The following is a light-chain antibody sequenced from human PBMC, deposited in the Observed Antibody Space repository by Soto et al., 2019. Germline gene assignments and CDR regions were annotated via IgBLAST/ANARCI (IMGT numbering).Light chain of an antibody. J-gene: IGKJ5*01. CDR1: QSISTY. CDR3: QQSYMDPIT. CDR2: DAS. V-gene: IGKV1-39*01. Sequence: DIQMTQSPSSLSASVVNRVTITCRASQSISTYLNWYQKKPGKAPNLLIYDASRLQSGVPSRFSGSGGGTDFTLSISSVQPEDFATYFCQQSYMDPITFGQGTRLEI.